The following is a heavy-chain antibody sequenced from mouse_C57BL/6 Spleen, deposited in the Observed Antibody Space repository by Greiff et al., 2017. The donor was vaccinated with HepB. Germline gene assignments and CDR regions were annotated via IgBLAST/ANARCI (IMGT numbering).Heavy chain of an antibody. J-gene: IGHJ2*01. Sequence: EVQLVESGPGLVKPSQSLSLTCTVTGYSITSGYGWNWIRQFPGNKLEWMGYISYSGSTNYNPSLKSRISITRDTPKNQFFLQLKSVTTEDTATYYCARTARIKYWGQGTTLTVSS. D-gene: IGHD1-2*01. CDR1: GYSITSGYG. V-gene: IGHV3-2*02. CDR3: ARTARIKY. CDR2: ISYSGST.